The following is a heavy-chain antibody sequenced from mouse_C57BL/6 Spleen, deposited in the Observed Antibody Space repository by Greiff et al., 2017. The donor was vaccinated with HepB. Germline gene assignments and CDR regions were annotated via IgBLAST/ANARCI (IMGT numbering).Heavy chain of an antibody. J-gene: IGHJ4*01. CDR1: GYTFTSYW. D-gene: IGHD2-4*01. Sequence: QVQLQQPGAELVKPGASVKMSCKASGYTFTSYWITWVKQRPGQGLEWIGDIYPGSGSTNYNEKFKSKATLTVDTSSSTPYMQLSSLTSEDSAVYYCAREGLRRPFYAMDYWGQGTSVTVSS. CDR2: IYPGSGST. CDR3: AREGLRRPFYAMDY. V-gene: IGHV1-55*01.